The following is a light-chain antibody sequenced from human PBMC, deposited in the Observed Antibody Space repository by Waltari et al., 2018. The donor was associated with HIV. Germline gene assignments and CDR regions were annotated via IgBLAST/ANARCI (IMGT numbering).Light chain of an antibody. Sequence: SYDLTQAPSLSVSPGQAAKILCSGFNLSNNYVSWYQQKPGQSPLLLIFQDRKRPSGSPGRFSGSSSGNTATRTISGTQSVDEADYFCQAWGNNTVVFGGGTKLTVL. V-gene: IGLV3-1*01. CDR2: QDR. CDR1: NLSNNY. CDR3: QAWGNNTVV. J-gene: IGLJ2*01.